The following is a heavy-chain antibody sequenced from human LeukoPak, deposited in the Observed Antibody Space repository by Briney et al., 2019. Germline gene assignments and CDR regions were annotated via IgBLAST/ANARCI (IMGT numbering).Heavy chain of an antibody. CDR2: ISSSSSYI. J-gene: IGHJ2*01. V-gene: IGHV3-21*04. D-gene: IGHD5-24*01. Sequence: GGSLRLSCAASGFTFSSYAMSWVRQAPGKGLEWVSAISSSSSYIYYADSVKGRFTISRDNAKNSLYLQMNSLRAEDTAVYYCARDRFRDGYNYWYFDLWGRGTLVTVSS. CDR1: GFTFSSYA. CDR3: ARDRFRDGYNYWYFDL.